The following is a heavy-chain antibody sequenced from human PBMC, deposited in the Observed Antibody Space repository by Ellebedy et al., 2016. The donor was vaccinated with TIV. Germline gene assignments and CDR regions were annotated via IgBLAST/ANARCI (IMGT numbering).Heavy chain of an antibody. CDR2: LYYSGSA. V-gene: IGHV4-39*07. J-gene: IGHJ5*02. CDR3: ARDPALPRGRFDT. CDR1: GGSISNSDYY. Sequence: MPSETLSLTCTVSGGSISNSDYYLNWIRQPPGKGMEWIGSLYYSGSAYYNPSLKSRVTVSVDTSKNQFSLNLSSVNAADTAVYYCARDPALPRGRFDTWGQGTLVTVSS.